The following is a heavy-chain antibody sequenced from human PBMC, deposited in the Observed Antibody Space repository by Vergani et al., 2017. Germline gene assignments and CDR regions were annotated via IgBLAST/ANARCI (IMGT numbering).Heavy chain of an antibody. CDR3: ARGFFRCSSTSCHLLGFDY. CDR2: INHSGST. Sequence: QVQLQQWGAGLLKPSETLSLTCAVYGGSFSGYYWSWIRQPPGKGLEWIGEINHSGSTNYNPSHKSRVTISVDTSKNQFSLKLSSVTAADTAVYYCARGFFRCSSTSCHLLGFDYWGQGTLVTVSS. D-gene: IGHD2-2*01. J-gene: IGHJ4*02. V-gene: IGHV4-34*01. CDR1: GGSFSGYY.